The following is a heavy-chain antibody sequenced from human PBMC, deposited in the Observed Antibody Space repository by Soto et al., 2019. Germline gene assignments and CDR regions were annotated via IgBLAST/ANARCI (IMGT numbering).Heavy chain of an antibody. V-gene: IGHV3-21*01. D-gene: IGHD6-13*01. CDR3: ARGSLAAAGYYYYYGMDV. Sequence: GGSLRLSCAASGFTFSSYSMNWVRQAPGKGLEWVSSISSSSCYIYYAYSVKGRFTISRDNAKNSLYLQMSSLRAEDTAVYYCARGSLAAAGYYYYYGMDVWGQGTTVTVSS. CDR2: ISSSSCYI. J-gene: IGHJ6*02. CDR1: GFTFSSYS.